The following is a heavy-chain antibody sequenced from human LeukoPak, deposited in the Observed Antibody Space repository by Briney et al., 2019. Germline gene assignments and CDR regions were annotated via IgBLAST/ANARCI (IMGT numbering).Heavy chain of an antibody. J-gene: IGHJ6*02. V-gene: IGHV3-21*01. CDR3: ARDCHDYGDYGGEVGCYHYGMDV. CDR1: AFSVGNYG. D-gene: IGHD4-17*01. CDR2: ISSGSTYI. Sequence: GGSLRLSCAASAFSVGNYGMAWVRQAPGKGLEWVSSISSGSTYIFYADSVKGRFTISRDNAKNSLFLRMNSLRAEDTALYYCARDCHDYGDYGGEVGCYHYGMDVWGQGTTVTVSS.